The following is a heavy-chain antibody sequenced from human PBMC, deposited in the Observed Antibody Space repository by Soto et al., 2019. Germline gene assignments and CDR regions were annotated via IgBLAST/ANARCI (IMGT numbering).Heavy chain of an antibody. CDR3: AKASIAAAGYPDYYGMDV. J-gene: IGHJ6*02. Sequence: GGSLRLSCAASGFTFSSYAMSWVRQAPGKGLEWVSAISGSGGSTYYADSVKGRFTISRDNSKNTLYLQMNSLRAEDTAVYYCAKASIAAAGYPDYYGMDVWGQGTTVTVSS. V-gene: IGHV3-23*01. CDR2: ISGSGGST. D-gene: IGHD6-13*01. CDR1: GFTFSSYA.